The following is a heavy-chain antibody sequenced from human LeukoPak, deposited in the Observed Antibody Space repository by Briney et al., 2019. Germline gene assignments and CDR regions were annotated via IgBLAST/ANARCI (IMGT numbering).Heavy chain of an antibody. CDR2: IYYSGST. CDR3: ARSPGDYGYYYYGMDV. Sequence: PSETLSLTCTVSGGSISSSSYYWGWIRQPPGKGLEWIGSIYYSGSTYYNPSLKSRVTISVDTSKNQFSLKLSSVTAADTAVYYCARSPGDYGYYYYGMDVWGQGTTVTVSS. J-gene: IGHJ6*02. CDR1: GGSISSSSYY. V-gene: IGHV4-39*07. D-gene: IGHD4-17*01.